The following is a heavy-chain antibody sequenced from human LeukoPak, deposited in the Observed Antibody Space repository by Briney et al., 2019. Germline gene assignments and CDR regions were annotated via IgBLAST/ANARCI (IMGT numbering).Heavy chain of an antibody. V-gene: IGHV3-66*01. CDR2: IYSGGSS. CDR3: ATRPDGNDVPYFDY. J-gene: IGHJ4*02. CDR1: GLTVGFKC. Sequence: GSLRLSCAASGLTVGFKCMSWVRQAPGKGLEWVSIIYSGGSSYYADSVKGRFTVSRDTSKNTLYLQMNGLRAEDTAVYYCATRPDGNDVPYFDYWGQGTLVTVSS. D-gene: IGHD5-12*01.